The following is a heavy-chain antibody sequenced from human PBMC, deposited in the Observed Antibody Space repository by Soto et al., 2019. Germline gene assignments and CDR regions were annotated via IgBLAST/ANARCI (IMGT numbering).Heavy chain of an antibody. V-gene: IGHV4-31*03. CDR3: ARTMVGGPPFDP. CDR2: IYYSGST. J-gene: IGHJ5*02. D-gene: IGHD3-10*01. Sequence: QVQLQESGPGLVKPSQTLSLTCTVSGGSISSDDYYWSWIRHHPGKGLEWIGYIYYSGSTYYNPSLKRRVTRSVDTSKNQFTLKLSSVTAADTAVYCCARTMVGGPPFDPWCQGTLVTVSS. CDR1: GGSISSDDYY.